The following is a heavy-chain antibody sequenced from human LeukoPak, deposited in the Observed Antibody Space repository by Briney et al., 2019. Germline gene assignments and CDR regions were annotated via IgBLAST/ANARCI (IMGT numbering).Heavy chain of an antibody. J-gene: IGHJ5*02. CDR2: TYYRSKWYN. CDR3: ARGGWFDP. CDR1: GDTVSSNTTS. Sequence: SQTLSLTCAISGDTVSSNTTSWNWLRQSPSRVLEWLGRTYYRSKWYNDYATSVKSRIRINPDTSKNQFSLQLNSVTPEDTAVYYCARGGWFDPWGQGSLVTVSS. V-gene: IGHV6-1*01.